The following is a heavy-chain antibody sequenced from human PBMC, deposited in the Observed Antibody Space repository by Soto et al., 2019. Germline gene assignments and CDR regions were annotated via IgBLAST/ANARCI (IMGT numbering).Heavy chain of an antibody. Sequence: ASVKVSCKASGGTFSSYTISWVRQAPGQGLEWMGRIIPILGIANYAQKFQGRVTITADKSTSTAYMELSSLRSEDTAVYYCARGARGEHYYYYGMDVWGQGTTVTVSS. J-gene: IGHJ6*02. CDR3: ARGARGEHYYYYGMDV. CDR2: IIPILGIA. D-gene: IGHD3-10*01. CDR1: GGTFSSYT. V-gene: IGHV1-69*02.